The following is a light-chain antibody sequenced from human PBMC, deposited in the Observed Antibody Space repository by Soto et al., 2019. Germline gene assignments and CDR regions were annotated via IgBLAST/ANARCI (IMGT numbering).Light chain of an antibody. CDR3: SSYTSRSTLYV. CDR2: EVS. Sequence: QSVLTQPPSVSGSPGQSVTISCTGTSSDVGSYNRVSWYQQPPGTAPKLMIYEVSNRPSGVPDRFSGSKSGNTASLTISGLQVEDEADYYCSSYTSRSTLYVFGTGTKVTVL. CDR1: SSDVGSYNR. J-gene: IGLJ1*01. V-gene: IGLV2-18*02.